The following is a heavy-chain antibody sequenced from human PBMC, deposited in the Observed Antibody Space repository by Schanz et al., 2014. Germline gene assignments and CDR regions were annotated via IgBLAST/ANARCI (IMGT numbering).Heavy chain of an antibody. V-gene: IGHV3-33*08. CDR1: GFTFSTYA. Sequence: VQLLESGGALVQPGGSLRLSCSASGFTFSTYAMSWVRQAPGKGLEWVAVIRYDGRNKNFVESVKGRFTISRDNAKNLLYLQMNTLRAEDTAVYYCAREDCSATSCYFRYWGQGTLVTVSS. D-gene: IGHD2-21*01. CDR2: IRYDGRNK. CDR3: AREDCSATSCYFRY. J-gene: IGHJ4*02.